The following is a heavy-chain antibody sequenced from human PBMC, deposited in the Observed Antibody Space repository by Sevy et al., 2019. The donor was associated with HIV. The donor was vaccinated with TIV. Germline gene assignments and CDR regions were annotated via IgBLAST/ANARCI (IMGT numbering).Heavy chain of an antibody. CDR1: GFTFSSYA. D-gene: IGHD3-22*01. J-gene: IGHJ4*02. CDR3: AKDSGGYYDSSGYGVGLGGDY. CDR2: ISGSGGST. Sequence: GGSLRLSCAASGFTFSSYAMSWVRQAPGKGLEWVSAISGSGGSTYYADSVKGRFTISRDNSKNTLYLQMNSLRAEDTAVYYCAKDSGGYYDSSGYGVGLGGDYWGQGTLVTVSS. V-gene: IGHV3-23*01.